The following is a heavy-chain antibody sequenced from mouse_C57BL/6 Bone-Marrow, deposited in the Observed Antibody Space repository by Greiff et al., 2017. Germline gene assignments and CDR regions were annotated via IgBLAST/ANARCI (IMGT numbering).Heavy chain of an antibody. CDR3: ARLAGTYFDY. D-gene: IGHD4-1*01. CDR1: GFTFSSYG. Sequence: EVQVVESGGDLVKPGGSLKLSCAASGFTFSSYGMSWVRQTPDKRLEWVATISSGGSYTYYPDSVKGRFTISRDNAKNTLYLQMSSLKSEDTAMYYCARLAGTYFDYGGQGTTLTVSS. J-gene: IGHJ2*01. V-gene: IGHV5-6*01. CDR2: ISSGGSYT.